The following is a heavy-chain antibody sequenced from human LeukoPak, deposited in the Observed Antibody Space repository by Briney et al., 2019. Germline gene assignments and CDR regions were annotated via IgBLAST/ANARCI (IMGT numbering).Heavy chain of an antibody. Sequence: GASVSVSCKASGGTFRSYAISWVRQAPGQGLEWMGGIIPIFGTGNYAQKHQGRVAISADESTSTAYMDLGSLRSEDTAVYYCARGGGIAVAGAYYFDLWGQGSLVTVSS. V-gene: IGHV1-69*13. CDR1: GGTFRSYA. D-gene: IGHD6-19*01. CDR3: ARGGGIAVAGAYYFDL. CDR2: IIPIFGTG. J-gene: IGHJ4*02.